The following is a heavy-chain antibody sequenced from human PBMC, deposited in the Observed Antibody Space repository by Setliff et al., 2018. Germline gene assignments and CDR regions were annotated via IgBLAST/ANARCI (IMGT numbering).Heavy chain of an antibody. CDR3: SRLVRFCTRTSCQRLSGGEF. V-gene: IGHV1-18*01. D-gene: IGHD2-8*01. CDR2: ISAYNDNK. CDR1: GYSFTSYG. Sequence: ASVKVSCKASGYSFTSYGISWVRQAPGQGLEWMGWISAYNDNKNYAQKFQGRVTLTTDTSTSTAYMELRSLRSDDTAVYYCSRLVRFCTRTSCQRLSGGEFWGQGTLVTVSS. J-gene: IGHJ4*02.